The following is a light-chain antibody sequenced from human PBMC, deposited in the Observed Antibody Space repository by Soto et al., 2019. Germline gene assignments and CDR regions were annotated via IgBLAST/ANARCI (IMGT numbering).Light chain of an antibody. CDR1: SSDVGGYNY. Sequence: QSVLTQPASVSGSAEQSITISCTGTSSDVGGYNYVSWYQHHPGKAPKLMIYEVSSRPSGVSYRFSGSKSGNTASLTISGLQADDEAEYYCSSYTSSSTLLIFGTGTKVTVL. CDR2: EVS. CDR3: SSYTSSSTLLI. J-gene: IGLJ1*01. V-gene: IGLV2-14*01.